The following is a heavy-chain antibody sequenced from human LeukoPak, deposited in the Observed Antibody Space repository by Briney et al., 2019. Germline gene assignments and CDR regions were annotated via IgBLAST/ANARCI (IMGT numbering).Heavy chain of an antibody. CDR3: AKVRREYCDSTSCYTSDY. V-gene: IGHV3-23*01. J-gene: IGHJ4*02. Sequence: PGGSLRLSCAASGFTFSSYAMSWVRQAPGKGLEWVSAISGSGGSTYYADAVKGRFTVSRDNSKNTLYVQLNSLRAEDTAIYYCAKVRREYCDSTSCYTSDYWSQGTLVTVPS. CDR1: GFTFSSYA. CDR2: ISGSGGST. D-gene: IGHD2-2*02.